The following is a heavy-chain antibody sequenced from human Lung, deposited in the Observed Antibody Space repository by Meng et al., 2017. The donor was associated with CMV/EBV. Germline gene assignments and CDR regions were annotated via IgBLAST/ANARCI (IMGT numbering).Heavy chain of an antibody. CDR3: ARDGALGYFAY. Sequence: LSCTVSGGSISSYYWSGIRQPPGKGLEWIGYIYSSGSTNYNPSLKSRVTISVDTSKNQFSLKLSSVTAADTAVYYCARDGALGYFAYWRQEPLVTVSS. CDR2: IYSSGST. V-gene: IGHV4-59*01. J-gene: IGHJ4*02. CDR1: GGSISSYY.